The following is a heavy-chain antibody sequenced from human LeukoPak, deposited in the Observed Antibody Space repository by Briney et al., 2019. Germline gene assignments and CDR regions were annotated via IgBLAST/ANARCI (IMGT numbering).Heavy chain of an antibody. CDR3: ARGAMLYDYILDY. CDR2: IYPGDSDT. V-gene: IGHV5-51*01. D-gene: IGHD2-8*01. CDR1: GYSFTSYW. Sequence: GESLKISCKGSGYSFTSYWIGWVRQMPGKGLEWMGIIYPGDSDTRYSPSFQGQVTISADRSISTAYLQWSSLKASDTAMYYCARGAMLYDYILDYWGQGTLVTVSS. J-gene: IGHJ4*02.